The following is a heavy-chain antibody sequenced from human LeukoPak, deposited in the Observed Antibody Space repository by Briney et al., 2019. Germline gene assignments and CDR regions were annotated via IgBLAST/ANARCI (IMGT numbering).Heavy chain of an antibody. D-gene: IGHD2-8*01. J-gene: IGHJ4*02. V-gene: IGHV3-30*04. CDR3: ARNGDY. Sequence: GRSLRLSCAASGFTFSSYAMHWVRQAPGKGLEWVAVISYDGSNKYYADSVKGRFTISRDNSNNTLYLQMNSLRVEDTAVYYCARNGDYWGQGALVTVSS. CDR2: ISYDGSNK. CDR1: GFTFSSYA.